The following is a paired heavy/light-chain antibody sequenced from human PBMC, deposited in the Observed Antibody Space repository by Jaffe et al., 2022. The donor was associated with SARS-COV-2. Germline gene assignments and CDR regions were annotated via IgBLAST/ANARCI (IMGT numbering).Light chain of an antibody. CDR3: SSYSTGSILYV. CDR2: DVT. CDR1: SSDVGGYNY. J-gene: IGLJ1*01. Sequence: QSALTQPASVSGFPGQSITISCTGTSSDVGGYNYVSWYQHHPGKAPKLMIYDVTNRPSGVSNRFSGSKSGNTASLTISGLQAEDEADYYCSSYSTGSILYVFGTGTRVIVL. V-gene: IGLV2-14*03.
Heavy chain of an antibody. J-gene: IGHJ6*03. V-gene: IGHV4-34*02. CDR2: INHSGST. D-gene: IGHD2-2*01. CDR3: ARGPPIVPTPSGGYYYMDV. CDR1: GGSFSGYY. Sequence: QVQLQQWGAGLLKPSETLSLTCAVYGGSFSGYYWSWIRQPPGKGLEWIGEINHSGSTNYSPSFKSRVTISVDTSKNQFSLKLSSVTAADTAVYYCARGPPIVPTPSGGYYYMDVWGKGTTVTVSS.